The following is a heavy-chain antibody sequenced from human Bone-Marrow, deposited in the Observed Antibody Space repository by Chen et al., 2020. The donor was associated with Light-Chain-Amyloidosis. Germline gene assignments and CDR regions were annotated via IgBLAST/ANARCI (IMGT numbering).Heavy chain of an antibody. J-gene: IGHJ4*02. Sequence: EVQLEQSGPEVKKPGESLKNSCKGSGYTFPNYWIGWVRQMPGKGLEWMGVIYPDDSDARYSPSCEGQVTISAGKSVTTAYLQWRSLKASDTAMYYCARRRDGYNFDYWGQGTLVTVSS. CDR3: ARRRDGYNFDY. V-gene: IGHV5-51*01. CDR1: GYTFPNYW. D-gene: IGHD5-12*01. CDR2: IYPDDSDA.